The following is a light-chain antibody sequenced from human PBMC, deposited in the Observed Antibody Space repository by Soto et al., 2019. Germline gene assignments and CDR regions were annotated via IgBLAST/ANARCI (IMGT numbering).Light chain of an antibody. CDR2: QTS. CDR1: QCINTR. CDR3: HQRQSWPRT. Sequence: EIVMTQPTATVPGSPGDRVTLSCRASQCINTRLAWYQHRPGQAPRLLIYQTSIRAAGIPARFSASGTGTDFTLTISDVQPEDFAVYYCHQRQSWPRTFGQGTKVDIK. V-gene: IGKV3D-15*03. J-gene: IGKJ1*01.